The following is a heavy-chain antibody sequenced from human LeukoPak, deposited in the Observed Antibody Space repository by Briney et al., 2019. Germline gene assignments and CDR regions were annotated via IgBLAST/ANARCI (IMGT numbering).Heavy chain of an antibody. V-gene: IGHV3-21*01. CDR1: GFTFSSYS. Sequence: GGSLRLSCAASGFTFSSYSMNWVRQAPGKGLEWVSSISSSSSYIYYADTVKGRFTISRDNAKNSLYLQMNSLRAEDTAVYYCARDGDYYGSGSYPGMDVWGKGTTVTVSS. CDR3: ARDGDYYGSGSYPGMDV. J-gene: IGHJ6*04. D-gene: IGHD3-10*01. CDR2: ISSSSSYI.